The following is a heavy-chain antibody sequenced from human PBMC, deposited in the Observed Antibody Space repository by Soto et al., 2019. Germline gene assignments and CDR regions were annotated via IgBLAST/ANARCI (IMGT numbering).Heavy chain of an antibody. J-gene: IGHJ4*02. Sequence: VQLVESGGGVVQPGRSLRLSCAASGFTFSSYGMHWVRQAPGKGLEWVAVISYDGSNKYYADSVKGRFTISRDNSKNTLYLQMNSLRAEDTAVYYCAKGDPSDYWGQGTLVTVSS. CDR3: AKGDPSDY. CDR1: GFTFSSYG. CDR2: ISYDGSNK. V-gene: IGHV3-30*18.